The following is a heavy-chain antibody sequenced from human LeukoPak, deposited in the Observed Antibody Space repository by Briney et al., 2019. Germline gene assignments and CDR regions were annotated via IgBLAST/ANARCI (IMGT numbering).Heavy chain of an antibody. CDR2: INPNSGGT. Sequence: ASVKVSCKASGYTFTGYYMHWVRLAPGQGLELVGWINPNSGGTNYAQKFQGRVTMTRDTSISTAYMELSRLRSDDTAVYYCARLYYYDSSGNYSRDYWGQGTLVTVSS. V-gene: IGHV1-2*02. CDR1: GYTFTGYY. D-gene: IGHD3-22*01. CDR3: ARLYYYDSSGNYSRDY. J-gene: IGHJ4*02.